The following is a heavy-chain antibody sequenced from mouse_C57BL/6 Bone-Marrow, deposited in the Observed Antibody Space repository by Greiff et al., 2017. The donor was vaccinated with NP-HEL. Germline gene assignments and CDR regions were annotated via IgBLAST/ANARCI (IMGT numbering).Heavy chain of an antibody. CDR3: AAGGYHWYFDV. J-gene: IGHJ1*03. D-gene: IGHD2-2*01. CDR1: GYTFTSYW. V-gene: IGHV1-50*01. CDR2: IDPSDSYT. Sequence: QVQLQQPGAELVKPGASVKLSCKASGYTFTSYWMQWVKQRPGQGLEWIGEIDPSDSYTNYNQKFKGKATLTVDTSSSTAYMQLSRLTSEDSAVYYCAAGGYHWYFDVWGTGTTVTVSS.